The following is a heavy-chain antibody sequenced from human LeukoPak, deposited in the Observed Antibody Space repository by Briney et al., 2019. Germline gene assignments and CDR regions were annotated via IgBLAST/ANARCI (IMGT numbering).Heavy chain of an antibody. Sequence: PSQTLSLTCTVSGGSISSGGYYWSWIRQPPGKGLEWIGEIYHSGSTNYNPSLKSRVTISVDKSKNQFSLKLSSVTAADTAVYYCASGYCSGGSCPFDYWGQGTLVTVSS. CDR2: IYHSGST. D-gene: IGHD2-15*01. J-gene: IGHJ4*02. CDR1: GGSISSGGYY. V-gene: IGHV4-30-2*01. CDR3: ASGYCSGGSCPFDY.